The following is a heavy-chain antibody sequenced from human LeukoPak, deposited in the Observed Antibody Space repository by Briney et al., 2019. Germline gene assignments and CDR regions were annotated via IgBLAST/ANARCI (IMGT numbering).Heavy chain of an antibody. CDR3: ARYPPHVFCLFDY. Sequence: GGSLRLSCAASGFTFSTYAMSWVRQAPGEGLEWVSAITNGGGTTYYADSVKGRFTISRDNSKNTLYLQMISLRAEDTAVYYCARYPPHVFCLFDYWGQGTLVTVSS. V-gene: IGHV3-23*01. CDR2: ITNGGGTT. CDR1: GFTFSTYA. D-gene: IGHD3-16*01. J-gene: IGHJ4*02.